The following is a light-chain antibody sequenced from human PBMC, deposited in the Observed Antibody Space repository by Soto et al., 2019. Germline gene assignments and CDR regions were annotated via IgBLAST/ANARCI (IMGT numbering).Light chain of an antibody. J-gene: IGKJ4*01. CDR2: GVS. V-gene: IGKV3-15*01. CDR1: QSVSSN. CDR3: QQYNNWPPLT. Sequence: EIVVTQSPGTLSLSPGERATLSCRASQSVSSNLAWYQQKPGQAPRLLIYGVSTRATGIPARFSGSGSGTEFTLTISSLQSEDFAVYYCQQYNNWPPLTFGGGTKVDIK.